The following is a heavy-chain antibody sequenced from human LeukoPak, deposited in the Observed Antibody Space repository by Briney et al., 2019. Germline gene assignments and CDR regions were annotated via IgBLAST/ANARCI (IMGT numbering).Heavy chain of an antibody. V-gene: IGHV4-59*11. D-gene: IGHD2-15*01. CDR3: ARVVGYCSGGSCYSASPWFDP. J-gene: IGHJ5*02. CDR1: GGSISSHY. Sequence: SETLSLTCTVSGGSISSHYWSWIRQPPGKGLEWIGYIYYSGCTNYNPSLKSRVTISVDTSKNQFSLKLSSVTAADTAVYYCARVVGYCSGGSCYSASPWFDPWGQGTLVTVSS. CDR2: IYYSGCT.